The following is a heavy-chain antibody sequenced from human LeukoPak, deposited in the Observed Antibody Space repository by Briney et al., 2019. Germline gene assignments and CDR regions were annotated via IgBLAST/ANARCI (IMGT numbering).Heavy chain of an antibody. CDR2: ISGSGSST. Sequence: GGSLRLSCAASGFTFTNYAMSWVRQAPGKGLEWVSTISGSGSSTYYADSVKGRFTISRDNSKNTLFLQMNSLRAEDTAVYYCAELGITMIGGVWGKGTTVTISS. CDR1: GFTFTNYA. J-gene: IGHJ6*04. V-gene: IGHV3-23*01. CDR3: AELGITMIGGV. D-gene: IGHD3-10*02.